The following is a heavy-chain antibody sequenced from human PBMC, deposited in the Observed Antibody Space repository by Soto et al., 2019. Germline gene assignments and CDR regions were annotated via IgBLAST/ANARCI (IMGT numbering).Heavy chain of an antibody. CDR1: GYTFTSDD. Sequence: QVQLVQSGAEVKKPGASVKISCKASGYTFTSDDFNWVRQATGQGREWMGWMNPNNGNTGYAKKFQGRVTMTRDTPISTAYMELSSLTSENTAVYYCAKGPRYWGFDYWGQGTLVTVSS. V-gene: IGHV1-8*01. CDR2: MNPNNGNT. J-gene: IGHJ4*02. D-gene: IGHD7-27*01. CDR3: AKGPRYWGFDY.